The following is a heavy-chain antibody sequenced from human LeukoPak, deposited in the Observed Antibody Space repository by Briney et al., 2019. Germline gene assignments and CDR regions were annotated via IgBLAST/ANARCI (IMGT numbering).Heavy chain of an antibody. V-gene: IGHV5-51*01. Sequence: GEPLKLSCSASGYSFTTYWIGWARQMRGQGLECMGSIYSGDSDTRYSPSFQGQVTISVDKSISTAYLQWSSLKASDTAMYYCARRRTLRLDAFDPWGQGTLVTVSS. D-gene: IGHD5-12*01. J-gene: IGHJ5*02. CDR3: ARRRTLRLDAFDP. CDR2: IYSGDSDT. CDR1: GYSFTTYW.